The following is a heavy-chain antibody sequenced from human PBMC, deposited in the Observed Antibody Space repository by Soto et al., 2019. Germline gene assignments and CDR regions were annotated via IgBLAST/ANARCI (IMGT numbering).Heavy chain of an antibody. CDR2: INHSGST. V-gene: IGHV4-34*01. Sequence: SGTLSLTCAVYGGSFRGYYWSWIRQPPGKGLEWIGEINHSGSTNYNPSLKSRVTISVDTSKNQFSLKLSSVTAADTAVYYCARGGRRDGYSYDAFDIWGQGTMVTVSS. CDR1: GGSFRGYY. CDR3: ARGGRRDGYSYDAFDI. D-gene: IGHD4-4*01. J-gene: IGHJ3*02.